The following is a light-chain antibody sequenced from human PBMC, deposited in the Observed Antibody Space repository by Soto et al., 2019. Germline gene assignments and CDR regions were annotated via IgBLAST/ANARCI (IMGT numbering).Light chain of an antibody. CDR3: FSFTSSSTRV. Sequence: QSALTQPASVSGSPGQSITISCTGTNTDVGGYNYVSWYQQHPGKAPKLMIYEVSNRPSGVSNRFSGSKSGNTAPLTISGLQAEDEADYYCFSFTSSSTRVFGTGTKVTVL. CDR2: EVS. CDR1: NTDVGGYNY. J-gene: IGLJ1*01. V-gene: IGLV2-14*01.